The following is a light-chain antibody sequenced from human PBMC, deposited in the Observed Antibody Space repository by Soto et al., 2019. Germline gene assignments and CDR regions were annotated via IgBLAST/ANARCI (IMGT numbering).Light chain of an antibody. CDR3: QSFDNSLSGSRV. CDR2: GNN. Sequence: QSALTQPPSVSGAPGQMVTISCTGSSSNIGAGYDVHWYQQLPGTAPKLLIYGNNNRPSGVPDRFSGSKSDTSASLAITGLQAEDEAEYYCQSFDNSLSGSRVFGTGTKVTVL. J-gene: IGLJ1*01. V-gene: IGLV1-40*01. CDR1: SSNIGAGYD.